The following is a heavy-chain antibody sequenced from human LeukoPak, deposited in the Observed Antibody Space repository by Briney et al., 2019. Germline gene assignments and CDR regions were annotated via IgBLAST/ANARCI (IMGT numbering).Heavy chain of an antibody. Sequence: AGGSLRLSCAASRFSFSDHYMSWVRQAPGKGLEWISYLSSRSTYAFYADSVKGRFAISRDDAKNSLYLQMNSLRAEDTAVYYCARAVGRGSGAHFDYWGQGTLVTVS. CDR3: ARAVGRGSGAHFDY. CDR1: RFSFSDHY. V-gene: IGHV3-11*06. CDR2: LSSRSTYA. D-gene: IGHD3-10*01. J-gene: IGHJ4*02.